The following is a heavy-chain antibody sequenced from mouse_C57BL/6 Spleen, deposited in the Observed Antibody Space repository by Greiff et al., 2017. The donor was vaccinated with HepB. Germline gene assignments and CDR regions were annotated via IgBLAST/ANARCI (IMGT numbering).Heavy chain of an antibody. V-gene: IGHV5-9*01. Sequence: DVMLVESGGGLVKPGGSLKLSCAASGFTFSSYTMSWVRQTPEKRLEWVATISGGGGNTYYPDSVKGRFTISRDNAKNTLYLQMSSLRSEDTALYYCARHLYYGNYDAMDYWGQGTSVTVSS. CDR2: ISGGGGNT. J-gene: IGHJ4*01. D-gene: IGHD2-1*01. CDR3: ARHLYYGNYDAMDY. CDR1: GFTFSSYT.